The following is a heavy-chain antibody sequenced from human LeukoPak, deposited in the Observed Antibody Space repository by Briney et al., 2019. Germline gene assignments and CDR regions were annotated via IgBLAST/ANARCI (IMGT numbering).Heavy chain of an antibody. CDR1: GYSFTSYG. V-gene: IGHV1-69*13. D-gene: IGHD4-11*01. CDR2: IIPIFGTA. Sequence: SVKVSCKASGYSFTSYGISWVRQAPGQGLEWMGGIIPIFGTANYAQKSQGRVTITADESTSTAYMELSSLRSEDTAVYYCARGTFTVTTGWFDPWGQGTLVTVSS. CDR3: ARGTFTVTTGWFDP. J-gene: IGHJ5*02.